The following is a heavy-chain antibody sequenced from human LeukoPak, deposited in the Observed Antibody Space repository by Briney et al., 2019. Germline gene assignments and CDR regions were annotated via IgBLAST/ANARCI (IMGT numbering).Heavy chain of an antibody. CDR3: ARGPITMIDVGADWFDP. D-gene: IGHD3-22*01. CDR2: IIPIFGIA. V-gene: IGHV1-69*04. CDR1: GGTSSSYA. Sequence: ASVKVSCKASGGTSSSYAISWVRQAPGQGLEWMGRIIPIFGIANYAQKFQGRVTITADKSTSTAYMELSSLRSEDTAVYYCARGPITMIDVGADWFDPWGQGTLVTVSS. J-gene: IGHJ5*02.